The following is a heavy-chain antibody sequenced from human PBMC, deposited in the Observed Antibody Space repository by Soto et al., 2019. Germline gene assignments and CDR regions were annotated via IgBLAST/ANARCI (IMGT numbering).Heavy chain of an antibody. CDR1: GGSISTDSYN. Sequence: QLQLQESGPGLVKPSETLSLTCSVSGGSISTDSYNWDWIRQSTGKGLEWIGTIYYDGTPSYNTSLKSQVTISVDTSRNHFALKVKSVTAAYTAMYYCARFFGNAFDVWGQGTMVKVS. D-gene: IGHD3-3*01. CDR2: IYYDGTP. CDR3: ARFFGNAFDV. V-gene: IGHV4-39*02. J-gene: IGHJ3*01.